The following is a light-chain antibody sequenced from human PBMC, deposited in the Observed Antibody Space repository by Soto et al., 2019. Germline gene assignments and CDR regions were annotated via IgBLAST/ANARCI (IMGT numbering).Light chain of an antibody. CDR1: IGRIASNY. CDR2: EDN. CDR3: EYYDSSSYG. J-gene: IGLJ1*01. V-gene: IGLV6-57*04. Sequence: NFMLTQPHSVSESPGKTVTISCTRSIGRIASNYVQRYQQRPGSAPTTVIYEDNERPSGVPDRFSGSLDRSSNSASRTISGLQTAAEADSSCEYYDSSSYGFGSGTKLTVL.